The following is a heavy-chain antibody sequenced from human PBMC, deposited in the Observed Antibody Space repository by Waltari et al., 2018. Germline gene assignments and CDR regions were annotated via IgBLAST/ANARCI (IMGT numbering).Heavy chain of an antibody. CDR1: GGSSSSYY. CDR3: ARGLRGYSYGWGYYYYMDV. V-gene: IGHV4-59*01. J-gene: IGHJ6*03. D-gene: IGHD5-18*01. Sequence: QVQLQESGTGLVKPSETLSLTCTVSGGSSSSYYWSWIRQPPGKGLEWIGYIYYSGSTNYNPSLKSRVTISVDTSKNQFSLKLSSVTAADTAVYYCARGLRGYSYGWGYYYYMDVWGKGTTVTVSS. CDR2: IYYSGST.